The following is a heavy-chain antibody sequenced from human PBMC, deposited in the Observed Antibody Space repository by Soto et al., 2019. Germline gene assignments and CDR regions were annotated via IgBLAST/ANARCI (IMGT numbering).Heavy chain of an antibody. V-gene: IGHV3-11*01. CDR1: GFIFSDYY. CDR2: ISGSGSGV. D-gene: IGHD2-2*01. Sequence: GGSLRLSCAASGFIFSDYYMSWIRQAPGKGPEWISYISGSGSGVSYADSVKGRFTISRDNAKNSLFLQINSLRGEDTAIYYSARDRRCQNYYDSWGRGHLGAASS. J-gene: IGHJ4*02. CDR3: ARDRRCQNYYDS.